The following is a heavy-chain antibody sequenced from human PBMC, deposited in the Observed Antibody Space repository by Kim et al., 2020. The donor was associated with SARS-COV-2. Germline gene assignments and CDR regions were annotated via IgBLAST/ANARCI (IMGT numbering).Heavy chain of an antibody. J-gene: IGHJ4*02. Sequence: DPRYSPSFQGQVTISADKSISTAYLQWSSLKASETAMYYCASGSTSRYDYWGQGTLVTVSS. CDR3: ASGSTSRYDY. D-gene: IGHD2-2*01. V-gene: IGHV5-51*01. CDR2: DP.